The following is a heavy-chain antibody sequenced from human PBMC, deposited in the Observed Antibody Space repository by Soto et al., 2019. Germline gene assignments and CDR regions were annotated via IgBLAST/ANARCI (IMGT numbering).Heavy chain of an antibody. CDR2: ISQSGNT. CDR3: ARAPKVSGSSQTRPDF. V-gene: IGHV4-34*01. J-gene: IGHJ4*02. Sequence: SETLSLTCSIYSGSLSGYYWSCIRQPPGKGLVWIGEISQSGNTNYSPSLKSRVSISIDTSKKKFSLNLASVSAADTAVYYCARAPKVSGSSQTRPDFWGKGTLVTVSS. CDR1: SGSLSGYY. D-gene: IGHD6-6*01.